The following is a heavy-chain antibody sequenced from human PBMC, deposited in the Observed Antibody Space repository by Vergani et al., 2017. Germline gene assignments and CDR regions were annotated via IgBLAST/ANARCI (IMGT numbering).Heavy chain of an antibody. J-gene: IGHJ3*02. V-gene: IGHV3-11*01. CDR3: ARDHRDYNNYPGTFDI. CDR2: ISNSGNTI. D-gene: IGHD5-24*01. CDR1: GFSFSDHY. Sequence: QVQLVESGGGLVKPGGSLRLSCAASGFSFSDHYMTWIRQAPGKGLEWVSYISNSGNTIEYADSVKGRFSISRDNAKSSLFLQMDSLRAEDTAVYYCARDHRDYNNYPGTFDIWGQGSMVTVSP.